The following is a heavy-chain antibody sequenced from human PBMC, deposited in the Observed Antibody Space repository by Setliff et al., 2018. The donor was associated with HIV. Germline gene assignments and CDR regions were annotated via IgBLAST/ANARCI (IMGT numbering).Heavy chain of an antibody. CDR1: GGSFSEYY. CDR3: ARGATLLPGYSDRWEYFYMDV. Sequence: PSETLSLTCAVYGGSFSEYYWSWIRQSPGKGLEWIGEINHSRSTHYNPPLKSRATISVDTSKNQFSLRLNSVTAADTAVYYCARGATLLPGYSDRWEYFYMDVWGKGTTVTV. D-gene: IGHD5-12*01. V-gene: IGHV4-34*01. J-gene: IGHJ6*03. CDR2: INHSRST.